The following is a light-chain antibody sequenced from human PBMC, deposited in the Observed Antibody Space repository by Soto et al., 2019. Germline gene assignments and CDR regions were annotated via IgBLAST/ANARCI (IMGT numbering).Light chain of an antibody. CDR1: QSFSSH. J-gene: IGKJ5*01. CDR2: DPS. Sequence: EIVLTQSPATLSLSPGERATLSCRASQSFSSHLAWYQQTPGQAPRLLIYDPSKRATGIPARFSGRGSGTDFTLTISRLGPEDFAVYYCQQRSNWPPVITFGQGTRLQIK. CDR3: QQRSNWPPVIT. V-gene: IGKV3-11*01.